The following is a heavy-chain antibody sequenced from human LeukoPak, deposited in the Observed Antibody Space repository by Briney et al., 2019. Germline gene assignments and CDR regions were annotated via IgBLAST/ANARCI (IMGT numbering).Heavy chain of an antibody. J-gene: IGHJ4*02. CDR2: ISWNSGSI. V-gene: IGHV3-9*01. CDR1: GFIFNDYA. CDR3: AKDPDTMVRGATVDY. D-gene: IGHD3-10*01. Sequence: PGGSLRLSCTASGFIFNDYAMHWVRQAPGKGLEWVSGISWNSGSIGYADSVKGRFTISRDNAKNSLYLQMNSLRAEDTALYYCAKDPDTMVRGATVDYWGQGTLVTVSS.